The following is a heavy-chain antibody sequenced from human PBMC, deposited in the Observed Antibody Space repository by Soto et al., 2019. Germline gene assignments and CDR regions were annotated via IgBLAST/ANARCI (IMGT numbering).Heavy chain of an antibody. CDR1: GGSISSYY. J-gene: IGHJ4*02. Sequence: ETLSLTCTVSGGSISSYYWSWIRQPPGKGLEWIGYIYYSGSTNYNPSLKSRVTISVDTSKNQFSLKLSSVTDADTAVYYCARVEMATIHFDYWGQGTLVNVSS. D-gene: IGHD5-12*01. CDR3: ARVEMATIHFDY. V-gene: IGHV4-59*01. CDR2: IYYSGST.